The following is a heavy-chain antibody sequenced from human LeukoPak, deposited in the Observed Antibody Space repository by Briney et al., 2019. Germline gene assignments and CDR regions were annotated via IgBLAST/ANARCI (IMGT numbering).Heavy chain of an antibody. CDR2: IDPSDSYT. J-gene: IGHJ4*02. V-gene: IGHV5-10-1*01. CDR1: GYSSTSYW. D-gene: IGHD3-22*01. CDR3: ASDRSSQWFFDY. Sequence: GESLKISCKGSGYSSTSYWISWVRQMPGKGLEWMGRIDPSDSYTNYSPSFQGHVTISTDKSISTAYLEWNNLKASDTAMYYCASDRSSQWFFDYWGQGTLVTVSS.